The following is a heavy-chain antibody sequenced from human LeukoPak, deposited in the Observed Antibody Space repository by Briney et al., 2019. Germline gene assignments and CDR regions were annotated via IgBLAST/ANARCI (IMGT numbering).Heavy chain of an antibody. D-gene: IGHD3-10*01. CDR2: IYYSGST. CDR3: ARDLGSGP. Sequence: SETLSLTCTVSGGSISSHYWNWIRQPPGKGLEWIGYIYYSGSTNYNPSLKSRVTISVDTSKNQFSLNLSSVTAADTAVYYCARDLGSGPWGQGTLVTVSS. J-gene: IGHJ5*02. V-gene: IGHV4-59*11. CDR1: GGSISSHY.